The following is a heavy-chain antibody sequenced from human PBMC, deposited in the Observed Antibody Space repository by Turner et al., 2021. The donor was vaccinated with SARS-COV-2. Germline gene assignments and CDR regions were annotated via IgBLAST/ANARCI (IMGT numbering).Heavy chain of an antibody. Sequence: VQLVQSGAEVRKPGSSVKVSCRASGGTFSSFNWVRQAPGQGLEWMGVIIPLPGIANYAQKFQGRVTVTADTSTSTVYMELSSLRSEDTAVYYCARPTSCGGYCYYFDLWGLGTLVTVSS. J-gene: IGHJ2*01. CDR1: GGTFSS. CDR2: IIPLPGIA. D-gene: IGHD2-21*02. V-gene: IGHV1-69*04. CDR3: ARPTSCGGYCYYFDL.